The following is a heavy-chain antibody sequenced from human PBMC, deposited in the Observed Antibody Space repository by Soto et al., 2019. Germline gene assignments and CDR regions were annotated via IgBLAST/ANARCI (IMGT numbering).Heavy chain of an antibody. Sequence: ETLSLTCTVSGGSVSSGNYYWSWIRQPPGKGLVLIGFIYFTGSIIYNPSLKSRVTISIDTSMNQFSLKLTSVTAADTAVYYCASALYCSGGSCSFDPWGQGTLVTVSS. CDR1: GGSVSSGNYY. V-gene: IGHV4-61*01. CDR3: ASALYCSGGSCSFDP. D-gene: IGHD2-15*01. CDR2: IYFTGSI. J-gene: IGHJ5*02.